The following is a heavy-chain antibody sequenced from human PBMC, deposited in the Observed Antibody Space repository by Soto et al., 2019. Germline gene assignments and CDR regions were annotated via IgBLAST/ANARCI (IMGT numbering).Heavy chain of an antibody. V-gene: IGHV1-2*04. J-gene: IGHJ4*02. CDR1: GYTFTSYY. CDR2: INPNSGGT. D-gene: IGHD3-9*01. CDR3: ARDKGRYDILTGYYFSWFDY. Sequence: ASVKVSCKASGYTFTSYYMHWVRQAPGQGLEWMGWINPNSGGTNYAQKFQGWVTMTRDTSISTAYLELSRLRSDDTAVYYCARDKGRYDILTGYYFSWFDYWGQGTLVTVSS.